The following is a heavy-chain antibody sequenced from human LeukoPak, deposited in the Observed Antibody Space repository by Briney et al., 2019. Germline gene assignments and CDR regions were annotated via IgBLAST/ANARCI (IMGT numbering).Heavy chain of an antibody. CDR1: GGSISSSSYY. J-gene: IGHJ3*02. Sequence: SETLSLTCTVSGGSISSSSYYWGWIRQPPGKGLEWIGSIYYSGSTYYNPSLKSRVTISVDTSKNQFSLKLSSVTAADTAVYYCARGLGAAATGDAFDIWGQGTMVTVSS. CDR2: IYYSGST. V-gene: IGHV4-39*07. D-gene: IGHD6-13*01. CDR3: ARGLGAAATGDAFDI.